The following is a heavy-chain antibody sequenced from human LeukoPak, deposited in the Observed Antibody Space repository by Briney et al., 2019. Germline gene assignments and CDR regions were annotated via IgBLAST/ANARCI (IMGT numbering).Heavy chain of an antibody. V-gene: IGHV3-66*01. CDR3: TSCYDYYFDY. Sequence: GGSLRLSCAASGFTVSSNYMSWVRQAPGKGLEWVSVIYSGGSTYYADSVKGRFTISRDNSKNTLYLQMNSLRAEDTAVYYCTSCYDYYFDYWGQGTLVTVSS. D-gene: IGHD2-15*01. CDR1: GFTVSSNY. J-gene: IGHJ4*02. CDR2: IYSGGST.